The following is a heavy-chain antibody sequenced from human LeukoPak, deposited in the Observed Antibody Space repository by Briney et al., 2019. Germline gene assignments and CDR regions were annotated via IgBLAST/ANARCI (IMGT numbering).Heavy chain of an antibody. J-gene: IGHJ4*02. CDR1: GGTFSSYA. D-gene: IGHD5-12*01. Sequence: GSSVKVSCKASGGTFSSYAISWVRQAPGQGLEWMGWMNPNSGNTGYAQKFQGRVTITRNTSISTAYMELSSLRSEDTAVYYCARAGGYSGYASNWGQGTLVTVSS. CDR2: MNPNSGNT. V-gene: IGHV1-8*03. CDR3: ARAGGYSGYASN.